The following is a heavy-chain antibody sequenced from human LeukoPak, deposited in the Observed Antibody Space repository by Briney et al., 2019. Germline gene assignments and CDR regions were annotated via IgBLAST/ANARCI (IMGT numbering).Heavy chain of an antibody. J-gene: IGHJ1*01. Sequence: PGESLRLSCAASGFTFSSYGMSWVRQAPGKGLEWVSAISGSGGSTYYADSVKGRFTISRDNSKNTLYLQMNSLRAEDTAVYYCAKYMYEPWFQHWGQGTLVTVSS. V-gene: IGHV3-23*01. D-gene: IGHD2-8*01. CDR2: ISGSGGST. CDR3: AKYMYEPWFQH. CDR1: GFTFSSYG.